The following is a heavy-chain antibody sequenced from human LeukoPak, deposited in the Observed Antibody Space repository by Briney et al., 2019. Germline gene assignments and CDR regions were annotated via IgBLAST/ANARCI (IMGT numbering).Heavy chain of an antibody. D-gene: IGHD3-10*01. CDR2: ISGSGGST. CDR3: ARRALLGFGELYYFDY. Sequence: PGGSLRLSCAAPGFTFSSYVMSWVRQARGKGLEWVSAISGSGGSTYYADSVKGRFTISRDNSKNTLYLQMNSLRAEDTAVYYCARRALLGFGELYYFDYWGQGTLVTVSS. J-gene: IGHJ4*02. V-gene: IGHV3-23*01. CDR1: GFTFSSYV.